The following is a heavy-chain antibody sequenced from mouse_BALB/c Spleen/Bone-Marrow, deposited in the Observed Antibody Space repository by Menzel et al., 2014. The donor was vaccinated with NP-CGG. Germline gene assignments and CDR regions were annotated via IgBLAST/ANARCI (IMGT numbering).Heavy chain of an antibody. CDR2: IDPENGNT. Sequence: VQLQQSGAELVRPGALVKLSCKASGFNIKDYYMHWVKQGPEQGLEWIGWIDPENGNTIYDPKFQGKASITADTSSNTAYLQLSSLTSEDTAVYYCTRTYSFDYWGQGTTLTVSS. CDR3: TRTYSFDY. J-gene: IGHJ2*01. V-gene: IGHV14-1*02. CDR1: GFNIKDYY.